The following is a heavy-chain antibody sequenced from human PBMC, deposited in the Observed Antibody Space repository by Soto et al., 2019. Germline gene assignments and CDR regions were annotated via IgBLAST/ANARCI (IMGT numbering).Heavy chain of an antibody. CDR1: GYTFTSYY. D-gene: IGHD2-2*02. CDR2: INPSGGST. Sequence: ASVEVSGTASGYTFTSYYMHWLRQAPGQGLEWTGIINPSGGSTSYAQKFQGRVTMTRDTSTSTVYMEPSSLRSENTAVYYCALIVVVPAAIEEGGWGQGTLVTVSS. J-gene: IGHJ4*02. V-gene: IGHV1-46*03. CDR3: ALIVVVPAAIEEGG.